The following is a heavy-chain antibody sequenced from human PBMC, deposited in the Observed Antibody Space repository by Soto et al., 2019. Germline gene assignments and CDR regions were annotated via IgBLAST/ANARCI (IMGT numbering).Heavy chain of an antibody. CDR1: GFPFSDSY. CDR3: ARDFRNYDFWSGYYDY. J-gene: IGHJ4*02. D-gene: IGHD3-3*01. Sequence: GGSLRLSCAASGFPFSDSYMAWIRQAPGKGLEEIATISSSSYIYYADSVKGRFTISRDNAKNSLYLQMNSLRAEDTAVYYCARDFRNYDFWSGYYDYWGQGTLVTVSS. CDR2: ISSSSYI. V-gene: IGHV3-11*06.